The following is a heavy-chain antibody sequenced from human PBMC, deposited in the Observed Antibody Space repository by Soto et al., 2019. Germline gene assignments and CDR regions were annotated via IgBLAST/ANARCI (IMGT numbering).Heavy chain of an antibody. CDR2: IYYSGST. D-gene: IGHD6-19*01. CDR1: GGSISSSSYY. J-gene: IGHJ4*02. V-gene: IGHV4-39*01. Sequence: QLQLQESGPGLVKPSETLSLTCTVSGGSISSSSYYWGWSRQPPGKELEWIGSIYYSGSTYYNPSLMSRVTISVDTSKNQFSLKLSSVTAADTAVEYCARPTYSSGGYYFDYWCEGSLVTVYS. CDR3: ARPTYSSGGYYFDY.